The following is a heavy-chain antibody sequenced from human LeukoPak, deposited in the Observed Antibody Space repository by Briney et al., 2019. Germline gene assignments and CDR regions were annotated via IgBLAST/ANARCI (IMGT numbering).Heavy chain of an antibody. J-gene: IGHJ4*02. V-gene: IGHV1-46*01. CDR1: GYTFTSYY. CDR2: INPSGGST. CDR3: ARVGLKWELPFDY. D-gene: IGHD1-26*01. Sequence: ASVKVSCKASGYTFTSYYMHWVRQAPGQGLEWMGIINPSGGSTSYAQKFRGRVTMTRDTSTSTVYMELSSLRSEDTAVYYRARVGLKWELPFDYWGQGTLVTVSS.